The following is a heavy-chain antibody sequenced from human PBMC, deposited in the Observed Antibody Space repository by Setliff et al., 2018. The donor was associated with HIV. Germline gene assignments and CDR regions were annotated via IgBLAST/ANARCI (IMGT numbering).Heavy chain of an antibody. D-gene: IGHD1-26*01. CDR1: GYSISSGYY. J-gene: IGHJ5*02. V-gene: IGHV4-38-2*02. CDR3: ARDDSGSYNNWFDP. CDR2: IYHSGST. Sequence: SETLSLTCAVSGYSISSGYYWGWIRQPPGKGLEWIGSIYHSGSTYYNPSLKSRVTISVDTSKNQFSLKLSSVTAADTAVYYCARDDSGSYNNWFDPWGQGTLVT.